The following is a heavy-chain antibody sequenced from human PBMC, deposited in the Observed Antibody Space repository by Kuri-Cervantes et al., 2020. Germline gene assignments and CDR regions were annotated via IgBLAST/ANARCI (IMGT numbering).Heavy chain of an antibody. CDR2: ISGSGGST. CDR1: GFTFSSYA. CDR3: AKDWENFTIFGVVIRYPGWFDP. D-gene: IGHD3-3*01. Sequence: ETLSLTCAASGFTFSSYAMSWVRQAPGKGLEWVSAISGSGGSTYYADSVKGRFTISRDNSKNTLYLQMNSLRAEDTAVYYCAKDWENFTIFGVVIRYPGWFDPWGQGTLVTVSS. J-gene: IGHJ5*02. V-gene: IGHV3-23*01.